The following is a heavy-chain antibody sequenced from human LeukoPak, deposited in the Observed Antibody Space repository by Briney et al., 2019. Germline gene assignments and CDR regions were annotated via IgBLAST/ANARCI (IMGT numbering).Heavy chain of an antibody. D-gene: IGHD5-12*01. J-gene: IGHJ4*02. CDR2: IYYSGST. V-gene: IGHV4-59*01. CDR3: ARVGRECSGYDYAGWVDY. CDR1: GGSISSYY. Sequence: SETLSLTCTVSGGSISSYYWSWIRQPPGKGLEWIGYIYYSGSTNYNPSLKSRVTISVDTSKNQFSLKLSSVTAADTAVYYCARVGRECSGYDYAGWVDYWGQGTLVTVSS.